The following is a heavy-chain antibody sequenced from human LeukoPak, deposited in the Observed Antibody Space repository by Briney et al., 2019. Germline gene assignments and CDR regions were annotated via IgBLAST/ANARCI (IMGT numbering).Heavy chain of an antibody. CDR3: ARGSFRPTSSGWYYYYYGMDV. Sequence: SETLSLTCTVSGGSISGSSYYWGWIRQPPGKGLEWIGSIYYSGSTYYNPSLKSRVTISVDTSKNQFSLKLSSVTAADTAVYYCARGSFRPTSSGWYYYYYGMDVWGQGTTVTVSS. CDR1: GGSISGSSYY. J-gene: IGHJ6*02. CDR2: IYYSGST. V-gene: IGHV4-39*07. D-gene: IGHD6-19*01.